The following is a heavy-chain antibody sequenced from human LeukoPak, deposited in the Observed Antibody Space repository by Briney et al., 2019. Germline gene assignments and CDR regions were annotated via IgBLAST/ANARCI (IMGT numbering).Heavy chain of an antibody. CDR3: ARAKYYYGSGTIAGFDY. Sequence: GESLKISCKGSGYRLISYWIVWVRQMPGKGLEWMGIIYPSDSDTRYSPSFQGQVTISADKSISTAYLQCSSLKVSDTAMYYCARAKYYYGSGTIAGFDYWGQGTLVTVSS. D-gene: IGHD3-10*01. V-gene: IGHV5-51*01. J-gene: IGHJ4*02. CDR1: GYRLISYW. CDR2: IYPSDSDT.